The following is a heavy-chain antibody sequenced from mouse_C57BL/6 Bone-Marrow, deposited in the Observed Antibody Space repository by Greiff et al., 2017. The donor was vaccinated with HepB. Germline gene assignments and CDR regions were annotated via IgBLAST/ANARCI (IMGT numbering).Heavy chain of an antibody. CDR1: GFTFSDFY. CDR2: SRNKANDYTT. V-gene: IGHV7-1*01. CDR3: ARDTDGYGKYFDV. D-gene: IGHD2-2*01. J-gene: IGHJ1*03. Sequence: EVQGVESGGGLVQSGRSLRLSCATSGFTFSDFYMEWVRQAPGKGLEWIAASRNKANDYTTEYSASVKGRFIVSRDTSQSILYLQMNALRAEDTAIYYCARDTDGYGKYFDVWGTGTTVTVSS.